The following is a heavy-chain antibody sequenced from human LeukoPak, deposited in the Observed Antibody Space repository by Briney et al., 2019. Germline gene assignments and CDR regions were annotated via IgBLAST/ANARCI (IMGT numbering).Heavy chain of an antibody. CDR3: ARDALSDYGGAFDI. V-gene: IGHV3-53*01. Sequence: PGGSLRLSCAASGFTVSSNYMSWVRQAPGKGLEWVSVIYAGGNTYHADSVKGRFTISRDNSKNTLYLQMDSLRAEDTAVYYCARDALSDYGGAFDIWGQGTMVTVSS. J-gene: IGHJ3*02. CDR2: IYAGGNT. D-gene: IGHD4-23*01. CDR1: GFTVSSNY.